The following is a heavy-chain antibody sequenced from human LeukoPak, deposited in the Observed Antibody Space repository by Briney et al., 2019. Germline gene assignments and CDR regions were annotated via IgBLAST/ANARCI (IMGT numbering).Heavy chain of an antibody. V-gene: IGHV3-9*01. J-gene: IGHJ4*02. Sequence: GGSLRLSCAASGFTFDDYAMHRVRQAPGKGLEWVSGISWNSGSIGYADSVKGRFTISRDNAKNSLYLQMNSLRAEDTALYYCAKGRLVPDSSGYYPIFDYWGQGTLVTVSS. CDR3: AKGRLVPDSSGYYPIFDY. CDR1: GFTFDDYA. CDR2: ISWNSGSI. D-gene: IGHD3-22*01.